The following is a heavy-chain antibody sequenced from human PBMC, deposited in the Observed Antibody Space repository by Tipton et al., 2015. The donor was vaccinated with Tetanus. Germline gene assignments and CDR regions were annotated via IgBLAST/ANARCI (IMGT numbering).Heavy chain of an antibody. CDR1: GYIFNNYW. Sequence: MQLVQSGGEVKKPGESLEISCKGSGYIFNNYWIGWVRQKPGKGLEWMGIIYPGDSDTRYSPSFQGQVTISVDKSINTAYLQWSSLKASDTSMLYCARAHCTDGVCNFDFWGQGALVTVAS. D-gene: IGHD2-8*01. V-gene: IGHV5-51*01. CDR2: IYPGDSDT. CDR3: ARAHCTDGVCNFDF. J-gene: IGHJ4*02.